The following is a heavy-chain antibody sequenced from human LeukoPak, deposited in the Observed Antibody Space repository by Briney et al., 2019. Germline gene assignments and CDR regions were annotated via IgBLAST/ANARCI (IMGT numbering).Heavy chain of an antibody. CDR3: AKYHLASTVVTPVRDRSLLGRGYNDY. CDR1: GFTFSSYS. V-gene: IGHV3-23*01. J-gene: IGHJ4*02. CDR2: ISGSGGST. D-gene: IGHD4-23*01. Sequence: GGSLRLSCAASGFTFSSYSMNWVRQAPGKGLEWVSAISGSGGSTYYADSVKGRFTISRDNSKNTLYLQMNSLRAEDTAVYYCAKYHLASTVVTPVRDRSLLGRGYNDYWGQGTLVTVSS.